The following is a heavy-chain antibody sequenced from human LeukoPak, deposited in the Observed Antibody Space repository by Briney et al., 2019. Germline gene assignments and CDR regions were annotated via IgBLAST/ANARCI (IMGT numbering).Heavy chain of an antibody. Sequence: PGGSLRLSCAASGFTFSNAWMSWVRQAPGKGLEWVGRIKSKTDVGTTDYAAPVKGRFTISRDDSKNTLYLQMNSLKTEDTAVYYCTTDPIYCSSTSCYSVASVYWGQGTLVTVSS. D-gene: IGHD2-2*01. J-gene: IGHJ4*02. CDR3: TTDPIYCSSTSCYSVASVY. CDR1: GFTFSNAW. CDR2: IKSKTDVGTT. V-gene: IGHV3-15*01.